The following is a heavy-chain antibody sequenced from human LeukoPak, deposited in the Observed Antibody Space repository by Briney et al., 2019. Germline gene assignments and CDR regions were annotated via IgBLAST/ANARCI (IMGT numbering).Heavy chain of an antibody. J-gene: IGHJ4*02. CDR3: ANLLGYHSDY. V-gene: IGHV4-39*01. Sequence: SETLSLTCTVSVGSISSSSYYLGWIRQPPGKGLEWIGSIYYSGSTYYNPSLKSRVTISVDTSKNQFPLKLSSVTAADTAVYYCANLLGYHSDYWGQGTLVTVSS. CDR1: VGSISSSSYY. D-gene: IGHD2-15*01. CDR2: IYYSGST.